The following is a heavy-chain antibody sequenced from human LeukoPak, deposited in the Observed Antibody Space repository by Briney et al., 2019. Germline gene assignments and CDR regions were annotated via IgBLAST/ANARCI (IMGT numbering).Heavy chain of an antibody. CDR1: GFTFSSYA. CDR3: AKEAEVDSSGYYGDYYYYMDV. Sequence: GGSLRLSCAASGFTFSSYAMSWVRQAPGKGLEWVAFIRYDGSNKYYADSVKGRFTISRDNSKNTLYLQMNSLRAEDTAVYYCAKEAEVDSSGYYGDYYYYMDVWGKGTTVTVSS. D-gene: IGHD3-22*01. V-gene: IGHV3-30*02. J-gene: IGHJ6*03. CDR2: IRYDGSNK.